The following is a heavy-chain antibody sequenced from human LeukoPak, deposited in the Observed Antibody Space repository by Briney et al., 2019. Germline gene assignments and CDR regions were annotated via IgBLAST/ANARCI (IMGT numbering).Heavy chain of an antibody. CDR3: AREIGPIQLHLWGSAFDY. CDR2: MNPNSGNT. Sequence: ASVKVSCKASGYTFTSYDINWVRQATGQGLEWMGWMNPNSGNTGYAQKFQGRLTMTRNTSISTVYMELSSLRSGDTAVYYCAREIGPIQLHLWGSAFDYWGQGTLVTVSS. D-gene: IGHD5-24*01. V-gene: IGHV1-8*01. CDR1: GYTFTSYD. J-gene: IGHJ4*02.